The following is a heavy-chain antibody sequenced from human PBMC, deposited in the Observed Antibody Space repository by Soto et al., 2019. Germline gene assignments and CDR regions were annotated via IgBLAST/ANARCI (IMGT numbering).Heavy chain of an antibody. V-gene: IGHV3-30*03. CDR2: ISYDGSNK. Sequence: QVQLVESGGGVVQPGRSLGLSCAASGFSFSSYGMQWVRQAPGKGLEWVAVISYDGSNKYYADSVKDRFTISRDNSKKTLYLQMNSLRADDTAVYYCVAGQYFFDYCGQGTLVTVSS. J-gene: IGHJ4*02. CDR1: GFSFSSYG. CDR3: VAGQYFFDY. D-gene: IGHD6-19*01.